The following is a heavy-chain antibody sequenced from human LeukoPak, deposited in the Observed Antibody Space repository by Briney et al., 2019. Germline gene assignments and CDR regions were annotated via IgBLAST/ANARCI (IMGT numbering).Heavy chain of an antibody. D-gene: IGHD1/OR15-1a*01. V-gene: IGHV1-46*01. Sequence: ASVKVSCKASGYTFTNYYLHWVRQAPGQGLEWMGIIDPNDAWTKYLEKFQGRLTLTRDRLTSTVYMNLDSLRSDDTAVYYCARDQRTTEGARDFDFWGQGTLVTVPS. CDR2: IDPNDAWT. CDR1: GYTFTNYY. CDR3: ARDQRTTEGARDFDF. J-gene: IGHJ4*02.